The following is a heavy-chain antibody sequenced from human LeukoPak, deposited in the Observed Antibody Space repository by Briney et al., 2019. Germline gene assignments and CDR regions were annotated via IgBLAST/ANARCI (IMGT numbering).Heavy chain of an antibody. J-gene: IGHJ4*02. CDR2: IRYDGSNK. D-gene: IGHD3-3*01. Sequence: PGGTLRLSCAASGFTFSSYGMHWVRQAPGKGLEWVAFIRYDGSNKYYADSVKGRFTISRDNSKNTLYLQMNSLRAEDTAVYYCVKDLTIFGVVTGPTLDYWGQGTLVTVSS. CDR1: GFTFSSYG. V-gene: IGHV3-30*02. CDR3: VKDLTIFGVVTGPTLDY.